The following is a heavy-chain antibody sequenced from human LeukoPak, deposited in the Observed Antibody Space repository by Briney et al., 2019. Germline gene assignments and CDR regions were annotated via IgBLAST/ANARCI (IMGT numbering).Heavy chain of an antibody. J-gene: IGHJ5*02. CDR1: GFTFSSYS. Sequence: GGSLRLSCAASGFTFSSYSMNWVRQAPGKGLEWVSSISSSSSYIYYADSVKGRFTISRDNAKNSLYLQMNSLRAEDTAVYYCARGGGSGSYVDPWGQGTLATVSS. CDR2: ISSSSSYI. D-gene: IGHD3-10*01. CDR3: ARGGGSGSYVDP. V-gene: IGHV3-21*01.